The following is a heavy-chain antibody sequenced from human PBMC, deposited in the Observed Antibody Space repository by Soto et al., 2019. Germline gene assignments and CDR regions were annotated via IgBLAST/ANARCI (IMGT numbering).Heavy chain of an antibody. Sequence: SETLSLTCTVSGGSISSGGYYWSWIRQHPGKGLEWIGYIYYSGSTYYNPSLKSRVTISVDTSKNQFSLKLSSVTAADTAVYYCARVASGYFDYWGQGTLVTVSS. CDR2: IYYSGST. J-gene: IGHJ4*02. V-gene: IGHV4-31*03. D-gene: IGHD3-3*01. CDR3: ARVASGYFDY. CDR1: GGSISSGGYY.